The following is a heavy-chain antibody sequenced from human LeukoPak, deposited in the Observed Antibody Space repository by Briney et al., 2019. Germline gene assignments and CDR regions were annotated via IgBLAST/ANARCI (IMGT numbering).Heavy chain of an antibody. CDR3: AKDSGGGIVGATEDFDY. CDR1: GFAFSSYG. J-gene: IGHJ4*02. CDR2: ISYDGSNK. Sequence: PGGSLRLSCAASGFAFSSYGMHWVRQAPGKGLEWVAVISYDGSNKYYADSVKGRFTISRDNSKNTLYLQMNSLRAEDTAVYYCAKDSGGGIVGATEDFDYWGQGTLVTVSS. V-gene: IGHV3-30*18. D-gene: IGHD1-26*01.